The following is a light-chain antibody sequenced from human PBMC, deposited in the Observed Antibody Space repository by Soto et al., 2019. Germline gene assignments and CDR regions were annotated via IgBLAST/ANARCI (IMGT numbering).Light chain of an antibody. J-gene: IGLJ2*01. Sequence: QSVLTQPASVSGSPGQSITISCTGTSSDVGGYNYVSWYQQHPGKAPKLMIYEVTNRPSGVSNRFSGSKSGNTASLTISGLQAEDEADYYCSSYAGNNVVFGGGTKLTVL. CDR1: SSDVGGYNY. CDR2: EVT. CDR3: SSYAGNNVV. V-gene: IGLV2-14*01.